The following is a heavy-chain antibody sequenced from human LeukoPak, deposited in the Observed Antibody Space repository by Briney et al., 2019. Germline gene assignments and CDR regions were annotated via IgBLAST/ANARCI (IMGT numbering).Heavy chain of an antibody. J-gene: IGHJ6*02. CDR3: ARDQESEFYSGWNDYYYYGMDV. V-gene: IGHV1-69*13. Sequence: SVKVSCKASGYTFTNYYMHWVRQAPGQGLEWMGGIIPIFGTANYAQKFQGRVTITADESTSTAYMELSSLRSEDTAVYYCARDQESEFYSGWNDYYYYGMDVWGQGTTVTVSS. D-gene: IGHD1-1*01. CDR2: IIPIFGTA. CDR1: GYTFTNYY.